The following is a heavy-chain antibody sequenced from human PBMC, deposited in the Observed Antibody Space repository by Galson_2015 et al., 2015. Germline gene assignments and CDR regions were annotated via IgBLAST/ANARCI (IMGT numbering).Heavy chain of an antibody. V-gene: IGHV3-48*03. J-gene: IGHJ4*02. CDR2: VSNGGSTT. D-gene: IGHD4-17*01. CDR1: GFTFSSYE. Sequence: SLRLSCAASGFTFSSYEMIWVRQAPGKGLEWVSYVSNGGSTTYYADSVKGRFTVSTDNAKNSLYLQMNSLRAEDTAVYYCARVDPFGDSGAVFDSWGQGTLVTVSS. CDR3: ARVDPFGDSGAVFDS.